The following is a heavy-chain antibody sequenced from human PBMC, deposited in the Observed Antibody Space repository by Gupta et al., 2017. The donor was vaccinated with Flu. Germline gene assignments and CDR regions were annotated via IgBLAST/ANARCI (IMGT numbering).Heavy chain of an antibody. CDR3: ARGFALRYYDFWSGYYFSFDY. V-gene: IGHV1-8*01. Sequence: QVQLVQSGAEVKKPGASVKVSCKASGYTFTSYDINWVRQATGQGLEWMGWMNPNSGNTGYAQKFQGRVTMTRNTSISTAYMELSSLRSEDTAVYYCARGFALRYYDFWSGYYFSFDYWGQGTLVTVSS. CDR1: GYTFTSYD. D-gene: IGHD3-3*01. CDR2: MNPNSGNT. J-gene: IGHJ4*02.